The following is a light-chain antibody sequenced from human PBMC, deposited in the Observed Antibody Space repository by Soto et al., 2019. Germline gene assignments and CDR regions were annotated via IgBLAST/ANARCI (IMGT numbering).Light chain of an antibody. Sequence: QSALTQPPSAAGSTGQSVTISCAGTSSDIGTYNYVSWYQQHPGKAPKLMIYEVTKRPSGVPDRFSGSKSGNTASLTVSGLQAEDEADYSCSSYEGSNNGEELGGGTQLPVL. J-gene: IGLJ2*01. CDR1: SSDIGTYNY. CDR3: SSYEGSNNGEE. V-gene: IGLV2-8*01. CDR2: EVT.